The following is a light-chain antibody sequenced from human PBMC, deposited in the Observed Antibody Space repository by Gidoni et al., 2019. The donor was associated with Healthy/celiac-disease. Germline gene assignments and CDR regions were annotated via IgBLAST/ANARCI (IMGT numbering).Light chain of an antibody. J-gene: IGKJ5*01. Sequence: EIVLTQSPATLSLSPGERATLYCRASQSVSSYLAWYQQKPGQAPRLLIYDASNRATVIPARCSCSGSGTDFTLTISSLEPEDFAVYYCQQRSNWAITFGQGTRLEIK. V-gene: IGKV3-11*01. CDR3: QQRSNWAIT. CDR2: DAS. CDR1: QSVSSY.